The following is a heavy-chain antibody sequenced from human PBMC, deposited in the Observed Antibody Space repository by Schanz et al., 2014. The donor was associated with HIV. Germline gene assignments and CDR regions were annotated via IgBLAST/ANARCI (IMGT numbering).Heavy chain of an antibody. CDR3: ALSRPSGYGGSWYFDL. CDR1: GFTFSSYG. D-gene: IGHD2-15*01. CDR2: ISYDGSNK. V-gene: IGHV3-30*03. Sequence: QVQLVESGGGVVQPGRSRRLSCAASGFTFSSYGMHWVRQAPGKGLEWVAVISYDGSNKYYADSVKGRFTISRDNSKNTLYLQMNSLRAEDTAVYYCALSRPSGYGGSWYFDLWGRGTLVAVSS. J-gene: IGHJ2*01.